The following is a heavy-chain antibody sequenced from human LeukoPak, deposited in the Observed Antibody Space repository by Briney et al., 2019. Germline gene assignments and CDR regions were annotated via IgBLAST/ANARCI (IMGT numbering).Heavy chain of an antibody. CDR3: ARGPGCSSTSCYNWLDP. D-gene: IGHD2-2*01. Sequence: GASVKVSCKASGYTFTSYDINWVRQATGQGLEWMGWMNPNSGNTGYAQKFQGRVTMTRNTSISTAYMELSSLRSEDTAVYYCARGPGCSSTSCYNWLDPWGQGTLVTVSS. CDR1: GYTFTSYD. V-gene: IGHV1-8*01. CDR2: MNPNSGNT. J-gene: IGHJ5*02.